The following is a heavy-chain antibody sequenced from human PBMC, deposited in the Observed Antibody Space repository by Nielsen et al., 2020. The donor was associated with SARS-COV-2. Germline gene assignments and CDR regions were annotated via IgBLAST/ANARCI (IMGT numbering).Heavy chain of an antibody. J-gene: IGHJ4*02. CDR2: ISSNGGST. CDR3: VNSYVWIDY. V-gene: IGHV3-64D*09. D-gene: IGHD3-16*01. Sequence: WIRQPPGKGLEYVSAISSNGGSTYYADPVKGRFTISRDNSKNTLYLQMSSLRAEDTAVYYCVNSYVWIDYWGQGTLVTVSS.